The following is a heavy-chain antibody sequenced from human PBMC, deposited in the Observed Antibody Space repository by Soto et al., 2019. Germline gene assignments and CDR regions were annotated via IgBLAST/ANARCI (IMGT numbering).Heavy chain of an antibody. D-gene: IGHD6-13*01. V-gene: IGHV1-69*12. Sequence: QVQLVQSGAEVKKPGSSVKVSCKASGGTFSSYAISWVRQAPGQGLEWMGGMIPIFGTANYAQKFQGRVTMTADESTNTTYMELSSLRSEDTAVYYCARAYRSSSTYYYYYGMDVWGHGTTVTVSS. CDR2: MIPIFGTA. J-gene: IGHJ6*02. CDR3: ARAYRSSSTYYYYYGMDV. CDR1: GGTFSSYA.